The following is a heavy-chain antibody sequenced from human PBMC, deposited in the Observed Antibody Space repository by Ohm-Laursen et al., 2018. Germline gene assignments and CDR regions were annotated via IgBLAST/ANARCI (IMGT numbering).Heavy chain of an antibody. V-gene: IGHV3-23*01. CDR1: GFTFNSHS. J-gene: IGHJ4*02. D-gene: IGHD6-19*01. CDR2: ISGSGGDT. CDR3: AKDRTVAWGARFDY. Sequence: GSLRLSCTASGFTFNSHSMSWVRQAPGKGLEWVSGISGSGGDTCYADSVKGRFTISRDNSKNTLYLQMNSLRAEDTALYYCAKDRTVAWGARFDYWGQGTLVTVSS.